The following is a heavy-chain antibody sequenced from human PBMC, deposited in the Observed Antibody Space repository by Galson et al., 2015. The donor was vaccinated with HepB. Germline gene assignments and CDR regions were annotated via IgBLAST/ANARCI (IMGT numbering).Heavy chain of an antibody. J-gene: IGHJ6*02. CDR2: ISYDGRNQ. CDR1: GFTFSNYG. V-gene: IGHV3-30*18. D-gene: IGHD1-26*01. Sequence: SLRLSCAASGFTFSNYGMHWVRQAPGKGLEWVAVISYDGRNQYYAESVKGRFTISSENSKYRVFLQMNSLRVEDTAVFYCAKEQRYSESYFDAFYHNGMDAWGQGTTVTVSS. CDR3: AKEQRYSESYFDAFYHNGMDA.